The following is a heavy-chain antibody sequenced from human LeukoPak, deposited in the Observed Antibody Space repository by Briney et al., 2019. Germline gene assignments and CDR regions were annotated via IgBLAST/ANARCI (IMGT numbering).Heavy chain of an antibody. J-gene: IGHJ5*02. Sequence: GGSLRLSCAASGFTFSSYAMHWVRQAPGKGLEWVAVISYDGSNKYYADSVKGRFTISRDNSKNTLYLQMNSLRAEDTAAYYCARDNPRPPSGSSVGGNWFDPWGQGTLVTVSP. D-gene: IGHD1-26*01. CDR1: GFTFSSYA. V-gene: IGHV3-30-3*01. CDR2: ISYDGSNK. CDR3: ARDNPRPPSGSSVGGNWFDP.